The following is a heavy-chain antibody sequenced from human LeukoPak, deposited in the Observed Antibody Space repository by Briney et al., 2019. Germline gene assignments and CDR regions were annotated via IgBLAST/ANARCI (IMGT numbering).Heavy chain of an antibody. Sequence: GGSLRLSCAASGFTFDDYTMHWVRQAPGKGLEWVSLISWDGGSTYYADSVKGRFTISRDNSKNSLYLQMNSLRAEDTAVYYCARKNGLDYWGQGTLVTVSS. J-gene: IGHJ4*02. CDR3: ARKNGLDY. V-gene: IGHV3-43*01. CDR1: GFTFDDYT. CDR2: ISWDGGST.